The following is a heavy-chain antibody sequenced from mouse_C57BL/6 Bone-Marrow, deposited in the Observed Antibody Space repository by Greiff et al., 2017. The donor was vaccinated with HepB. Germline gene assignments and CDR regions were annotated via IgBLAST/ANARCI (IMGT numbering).Heavy chain of an antibody. CDR3: ARPGGYAMDY. V-gene: IGHV1-18*01. CDR2: INPNNGGT. J-gene: IGHJ4*01. Sequence: VQLKESGPELVKPGASVKIPCKASGYTFTDYNMDWVKQSHGKSLEWIGDINPNNGGTIYNQKFKGKATLTVDKSSSTAYMELRSLTSEDTAVYYCARPGGYAMDYWGQGTSVTVSS. CDR1: GYTFTDYN.